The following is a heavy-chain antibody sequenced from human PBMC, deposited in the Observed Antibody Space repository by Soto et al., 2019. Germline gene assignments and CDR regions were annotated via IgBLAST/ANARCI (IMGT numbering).Heavy chain of an antibody. CDR3: AREPEGIAAALDY. Sequence: GLSCAASGFTFRTYGMNWVRRAPGGGLEWVASISSSGSFIYYADSVKGRFTISRDDAEKSLYLQMNSLRAEDTALYYCAREPEGIAAALDYWGQGTLVTVSS. CDR1: GFTFRTYG. J-gene: IGHJ4*02. D-gene: IGHD6-13*01. V-gene: IGHV3-21*01. CDR2: ISSSGSFI.